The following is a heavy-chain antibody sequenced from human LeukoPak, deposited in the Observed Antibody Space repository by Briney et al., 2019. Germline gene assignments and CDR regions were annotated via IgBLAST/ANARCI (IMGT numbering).Heavy chain of an antibody. CDR2: ISGSGSTI. V-gene: IGHV3-48*01. J-gene: IGHJ6*03. Sequence: GGSLRLSCAASGFTFSSYAMHWVRQAPGKGLEWVSYISGSGSTIYYADSVKGRFTISRDNAKNSLYLQLNSLRAEDTAVYYCARARANFYYYYYMDVWGKGTTVTVSS. CDR3: ARARANFYYYYYMDV. CDR1: GFTFSSYA.